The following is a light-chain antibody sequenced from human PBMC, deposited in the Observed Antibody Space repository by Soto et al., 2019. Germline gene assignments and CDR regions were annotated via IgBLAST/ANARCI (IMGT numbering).Light chain of an antibody. J-gene: IGLJ2*01. CDR3: ATWDDSRNGVV. CDR2: SND. Sequence: QAVVTQPPSASGTPGQRVSISCSGGSSNIGTNTVNWYQHLPGTAPKLLIFSNDERPSGVPDRFSGSKSGTSASLAISGLQSYDEADYYCATWDDSRNGVVFGGGTKLTVL. CDR1: SSNIGTNT. V-gene: IGLV1-44*01.